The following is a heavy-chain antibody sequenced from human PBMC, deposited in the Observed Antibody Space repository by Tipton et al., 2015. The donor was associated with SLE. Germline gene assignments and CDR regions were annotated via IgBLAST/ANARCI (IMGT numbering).Heavy chain of an antibody. J-gene: IGHJ4*02. CDR3: ARRLTRYSGYDYFDY. D-gene: IGHD5-12*01. CDR2: IYYSGST. Sequence: SWVRQPPGKGLEWIGYIYYSGSTNYNPSLKSRVTISVDTSKNQFSLKLSSVTAADTAVYYCARRLTRYSGYDYFDYWGQGTLVTVSS. V-gene: IGHV4-59*08.